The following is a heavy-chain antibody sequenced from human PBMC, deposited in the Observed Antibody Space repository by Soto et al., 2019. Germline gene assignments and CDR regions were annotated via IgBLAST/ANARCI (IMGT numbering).Heavy chain of an antibody. J-gene: IGHJ6*02. D-gene: IGHD3-3*01. CDR3: ARAASYYSLWSGYYPSRNGMDV. V-gene: IGHV3-33*01. Sequence: QVQVVESGGGVVQPGRSLRLSCAASGFTFSSFGMHWVRQAPGKGLEWVSLIWYDGSKKSYGDSVKGRFTISRDNSRNTVYLQMHSLRADDTAVYYCARAASYYSLWSGYYPSRNGMDVWGQGTTVTVSS. CDR2: IWYDGSKK. CDR1: GFTFSSFG.